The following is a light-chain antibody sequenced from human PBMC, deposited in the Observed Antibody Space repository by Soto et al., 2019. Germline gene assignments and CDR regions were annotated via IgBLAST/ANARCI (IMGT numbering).Light chain of an antibody. CDR2: EGS. Sequence: QSALTQPASVSGSPGQLITISCTGTSSDVGSYNLVSWYQQHPGKAPKLMIYEGSKRPSGVSNRFSGSKSGNTASLTISGLQAEDEADYYCCSYAGRYVFGTGTKLTVL. J-gene: IGLJ1*01. CDR1: SSDVGSYNL. CDR3: CSYAGRYV. V-gene: IGLV2-23*01.